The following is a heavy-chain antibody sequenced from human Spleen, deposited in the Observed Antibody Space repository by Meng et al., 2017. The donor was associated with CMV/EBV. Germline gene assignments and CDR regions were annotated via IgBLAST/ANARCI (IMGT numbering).Heavy chain of an antibody. CDR3: GGGGGTVVRAVDNWFDP. CDR2: INPPSGGT. D-gene: IGHD3-10*01. CDR1: GYTFTVYY. V-gene: IGHV1-2*04. J-gene: IGHJ5*02. Sequence: QVQLVQSGAEVEKPGASVKVGCKASGYTFTVYYVHWVRQAPGQGLEWKGWINPPSGGTNNAQRFQGWVTLTRDTSITTAYMVLTRLKSDDTAVYSCGGGGGTVVRAVDNWFDPWGQGTLVTVSS.